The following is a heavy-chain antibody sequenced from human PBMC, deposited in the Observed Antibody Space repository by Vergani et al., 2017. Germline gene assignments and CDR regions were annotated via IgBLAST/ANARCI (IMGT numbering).Heavy chain of an antibody. CDR3: AKDLGLPRVFFDY. CDR1: GFTFSSYA. CDR2: ISGSGSNT. Sequence: EVQLVESGGGLVQPGGSLRLSCAASGFTFSSYAMSWVRQAPGKGLEWVSSISGSGSNTYYADSVKGRFTISRDNSKNTLSLQMNSLRADDTAVYYCAKDLGLPRVFFDYWGQGTLVTVSS. V-gene: IGHV3-23*04. J-gene: IGHJ4*02.